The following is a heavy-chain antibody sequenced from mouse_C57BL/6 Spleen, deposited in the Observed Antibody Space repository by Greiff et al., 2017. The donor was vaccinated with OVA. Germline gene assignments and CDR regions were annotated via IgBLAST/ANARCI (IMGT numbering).Heavy chain of an antibody. Sequence: VQLKESGGGLVQPGGSMKLSCAASGFTFSDAWMDWVRQSPEKGLEWVAEIRNKANNHATYYAESVKGRFTIARDDSKSSVYLQMNSLRAEDTGIYYCTRLGTVHYFDYWGQGTTLTVSS. CDR1: GFTFSDAW. J-gene: IGHJ2*01. CDR2: IRNKANNHAT. CDR3: TRLGTVHYFDY. D-gene: IGHD3-3*01. V-gene: IGHV6-6*01.